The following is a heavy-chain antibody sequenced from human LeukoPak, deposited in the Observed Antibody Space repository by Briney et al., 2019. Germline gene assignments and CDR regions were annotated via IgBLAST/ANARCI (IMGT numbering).Heavy chain of an antibody. CDR1: GFTFSSYA. Sequence: GGSLRLSCAASGFTFSSYAMNWVRQAPGKGLEWVSGISGSGASTYYADSVRGRFTISRDNSKNTPYLQMNSLRAEDTAVYYCAKGRPGAFDIWGQGTMVTVSS. CDR3: AKGRPGAFDI. J-gene: IGHJ3*02. CDR2: ISGSGAST. V-gene: IGHV3-23*01.